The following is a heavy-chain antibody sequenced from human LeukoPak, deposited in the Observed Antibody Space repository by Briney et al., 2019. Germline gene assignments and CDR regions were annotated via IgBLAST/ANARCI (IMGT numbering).Heavy chain of an antibody. CDR1: GYTFSRSG. Sequence: ASVTVSCKASGYTFSRSGISWVRQAPGQGLEWMAWMSAYNGDIKYAQNFHGRLTTTTDTSTSTAYMELRSLKSDDTAVYYCARDYDYVYDYWGQGTLVTVSP. CDR3: ARDYDYVYDY. CDR2: MSAYNGDI. V-gene: IGHV1-18*01. J-gene: IGHJ4*02. D-gene: IGHD3-3*01.